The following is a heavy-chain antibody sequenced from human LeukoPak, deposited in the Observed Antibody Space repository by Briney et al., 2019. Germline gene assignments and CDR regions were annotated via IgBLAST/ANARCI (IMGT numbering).Heavy chain of an antibody. Sequence: LAGGSLRLSCAASGFTFSSYGMHRVRQAPGKGLEWVVVIWYDGSNKYYADSVKGRFTISRDNSKNTLYLQMNSLRAEDTAVYYCARDGDASIAAAGPLDYWGQGTLVTVSS. CDR1: GFTFSSYG. D-gene: IGHD6-13*01. J-gene: IGHJ4*02. V-gene: IGHV3-33*01. CDR2: IWYDGSNK. CDR3: ARDGDASIAAAGPLDY.